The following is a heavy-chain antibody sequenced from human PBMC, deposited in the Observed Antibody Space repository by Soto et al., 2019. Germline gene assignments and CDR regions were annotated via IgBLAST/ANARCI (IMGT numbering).Heavy chain of an antibody. J-gene: IGHJ4*02. Sequence: SETLSLTCTVSGGSISSYYWSWIRQPPGKGLEWIGYIYYSVSTNYNPSLKSRVTISVDTSKNQFSLKLSSVTAAGTAVYYCARYTIYYYGSSGFDYWGQGTRVTVSS. D-gene: IGHD3-22*01. CDR3: ARYTIYYYGSSGFDY. CDR1: GGSISSYY. CDR2: IYYSVST. V-gene: IGHV4-59*01.